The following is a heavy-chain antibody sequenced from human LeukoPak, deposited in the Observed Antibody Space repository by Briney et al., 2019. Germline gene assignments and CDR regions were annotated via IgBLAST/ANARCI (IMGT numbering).Heavy chain of an antibody. Sequence: SETLSLTCTVSGGSISSSSYYWGWIRQPPGKGLEWIGSIYYSGSTYYNPSLKSRVTISVDTSKNQFSLKLSSVTAADTAVYYCASRAYSSGWNKVNWFAPWGQGPRVTAPS. J-gene: IGHJ5*02. CDR2: IYYSGST. CDR1: GGSISSSSYY. CDR3: ASRAYSSGWNKVNWFAP. V-gene: IGHV4-39*01. D-gene: IGHD6-19*01.